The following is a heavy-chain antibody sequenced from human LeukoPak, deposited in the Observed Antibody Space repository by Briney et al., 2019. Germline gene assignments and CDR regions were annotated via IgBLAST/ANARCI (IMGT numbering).Heavy chain of an antibody. V-gene: IGHV4-59*01. CDR1: AYSISSGYY. CDR2: IYYTGST. D-gene: IGHD4-17*01. CDR3: ARGLNRNDYGDYGY. J-gene: IGHJ4*02. Sequence: SETLSLTCSVSAYSISSGYYWTWIRQPPGKGLEWIGYIYYTGSTSYNPSLKSRVTISVQTSKNQFSLKLSSVTAADTAVYYCARGLNRNDYGDYGYWGQGTLVTVSS.